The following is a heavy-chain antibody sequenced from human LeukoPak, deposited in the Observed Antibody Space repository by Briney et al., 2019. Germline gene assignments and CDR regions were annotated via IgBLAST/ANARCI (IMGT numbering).Heavy chain of an antibody. V-gene: IGHV3-13*01. CDR1: GFTFIDYD. Sequence: GGSLRLSCAASGFTFIDYDMHWVRQVIGKGLEWVSAIGIRGDIHYSGSVKGRFTISRENAESSLYLQMNSLRAEDTAVYYCARGGIQVSGIHEFDYWGQGTLVTVSS. CDR2: IGIRGDI. D-gene: IGHD6-19*01. J-gene: IGHJ4*02. CDR3: ARGGIQVSGIHEFDY.